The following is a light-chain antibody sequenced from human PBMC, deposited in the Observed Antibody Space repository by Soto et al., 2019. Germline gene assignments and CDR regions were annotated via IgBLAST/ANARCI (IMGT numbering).Light chain of an antibody. CDR3: QQYGISRK. CDR2: GAS. CDR1: QSVSSSY. J-gene: IGKJ1*01. Sequence: EIMKTQYIAILSLSPRERATLSCRASQSVSSSYLAWYQQKPGQAPRLLIYGASSRATGIPDRFSGSGSGTDFTLTISRLEAEDFAVYYCQQYGISRKFCQGTKVDI. V-gene: IGKV3-20*01.